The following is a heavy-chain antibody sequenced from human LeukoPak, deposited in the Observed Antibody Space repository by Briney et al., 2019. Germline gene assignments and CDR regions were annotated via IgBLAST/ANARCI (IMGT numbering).Heavy chain of an antibody. CDR1: GGSTSSDY. V-gene: IGHV4-59*08. D-gene: IGHD3-16*01. J-gene: IGHJ2*01. CDR3: ARLKLGAYFDL. Sequence: PSETLSLTCTVSGGSTSSDYWSWIRQSPGKGLEWIGYVYNSGDTGNNPSLKSRVTISLDTSKNQFSLKLSSVSAADTAIYYCARLKLGAYFDLWGRGTLVTVSS. CDR2: VYNSGDT.